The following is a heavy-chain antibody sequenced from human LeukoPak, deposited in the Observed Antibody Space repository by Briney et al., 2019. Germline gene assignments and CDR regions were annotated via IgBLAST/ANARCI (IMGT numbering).Heavy chain of an antibody. CDR2: ISSSSSTI. V-gene: IGHV3-48*04. D-gene: IGHD2-8*01. CDR3: ARDAGWSARNFDY. Sequence: GGSLRLSCAASGFTFSSYSMNWVRQAPGKGLEWVSYISSSSSTIYYADSVKGRFTISRDNAQNSLYLQMNSLRAEDTAVYYCARDAGWSARNFDYWGQGTLVTVSS. J-gene: IGHJ4*02. CDR1: GFTFSSYS.